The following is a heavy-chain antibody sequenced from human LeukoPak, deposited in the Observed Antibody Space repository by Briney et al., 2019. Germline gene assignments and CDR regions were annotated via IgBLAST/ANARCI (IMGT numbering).Heavy chain of an antibody. Sequence: PGGSLRLSCAASGFTFSSFSMNWVRPAPGKGLEWVVFIRYDGSNKYYADSVKGRFTTSRDNSKNTLYLQMNSLRAEDRAVYYCAKDHYSSSLGDYWGQGTVVTVSS. V-gene: IGHV3-30*02. CDR3: AKDHYSSSLGDY. J-gene: IGHJ4*02. D-gene: IGHD6-6*01. CDR2: IRYDGSNK. CDR1: GFTFSSFS.